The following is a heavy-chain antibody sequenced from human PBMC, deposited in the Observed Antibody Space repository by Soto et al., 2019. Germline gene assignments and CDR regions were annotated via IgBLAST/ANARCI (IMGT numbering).Heavy chain of an antibody. V-gene: IGHV3-11*01. D-gene: IGHD3-16*01. Sequence: QVRLVESGGGLVKPEGSLRLSCAESGLSLRDHYMNWIPQAPGKGLLLVSYVRPGGAITNYVDGVKGRFTISTDNGKNSLYVHMNSLRAEDPAVYDCTRDPRITDFWGQGTLVTVS. J-gene: IGHJ4*02. CDR2: VRPGGAIT. CDR3: TRDPRITDF. CDR1: GLSLRDHY.